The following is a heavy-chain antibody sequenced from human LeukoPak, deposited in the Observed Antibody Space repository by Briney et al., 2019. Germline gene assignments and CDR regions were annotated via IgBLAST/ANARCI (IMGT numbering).Heavy chain of an antibody. CDR1: GYSFTGYY. V-gene: IGHV1-2*02. Sequence: GASVKVSCKASGYSFTGYYIHWVRQAPGQGLEWMGWINPNSGGTNYAQKFQGRVTMTRDTSISTAYMELSRLRSDDTAVYYCARAPHQHGDLYYFDYWGQGTLVTVSS. J-gene: IGHJ4*02. CDR2: INPNSGGT. CDR3: ARAPHQHGDLYYFDY.